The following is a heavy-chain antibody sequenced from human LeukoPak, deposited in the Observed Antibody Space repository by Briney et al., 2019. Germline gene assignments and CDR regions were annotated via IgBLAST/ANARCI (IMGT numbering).Heavy chain of an antibody. J-gene: IGHJ4*02. D-gene: IGHD3-10*01. CDR2: IRYDGSNK. V-gene: IGHV3-30*02. Sequence: PGGSLRLSCAASGFTFSSYGMHWVRQAPGKGLEWVAFIRYDGSNKYYADSVKGRFTISRDNSKNTLYLQMNSLRAEDTAVYYCAKDRDITMVRGPIGGWGQGTLVTVSS. CDR1: GFTFSSYG. CDR3: AKDRDITMVRGPIGG.